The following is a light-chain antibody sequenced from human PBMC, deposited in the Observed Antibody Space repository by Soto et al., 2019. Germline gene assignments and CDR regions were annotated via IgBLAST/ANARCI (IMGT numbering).Light chain of an antibody. CDR2: AAS. CDR1: QSVSSN. CDR3: QQYNSWPPIT. J-gene: IGKJ3*01. Sequence: EIVMTQSPATLSVSPGERATLSCRASQSVSSNLAWYQQKPGQGPRLLIYAASTRATGIPARFSGSGFGTEVTPIISSLQSEDFAVYYCQQYNSWPPITFGPGTKVDIK. V-gene: IGKV3-15*01.